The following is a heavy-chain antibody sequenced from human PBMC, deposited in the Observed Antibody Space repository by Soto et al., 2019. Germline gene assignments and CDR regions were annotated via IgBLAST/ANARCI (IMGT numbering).Heavy chain of an antibody. V-gene: IGHV4-61*01. J-gene: IGHJ6*02. Sequence: SETLYITYTVSGGSVSRETLYWSWIRQTPGKRLEWVGYIYYTGSTNYNPSLKGRVTMSVDKSRDQVSLRLRSVTRADTAVYYCARDQYDFRSGSYYYAMEVWGQGTKVT. CDR2: IYYTGST. CDR1: GGSVSRETLY. D-gene: IGHD3-3*01. CDR3: ARDQYDFRSGSYYYAMEV.